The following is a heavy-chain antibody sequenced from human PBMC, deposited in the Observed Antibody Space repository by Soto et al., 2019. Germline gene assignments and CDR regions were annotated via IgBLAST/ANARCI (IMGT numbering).Heavy chain of an antibody. J-gene: IGHJ6*02. CDR1: GGTFGNSA. CDR3: ARDKDRQQLGGNYYYGIDV. V-gene: IGHV1-69*12. D-gene: IGHD2-15*01. CDR2: IIPIFPTP. Sequence: QVQLVQSGAEVKKPGSSVTVSCQASGGTFGNSAISWVRQAPGQGLEWMGGIIPIFPTPYYAQKFQGRVTITADESTTTAYMELTSLKSEDTAVYYCARDKDRQQLGGNYYYGIDVWGQGTTVTVSS.